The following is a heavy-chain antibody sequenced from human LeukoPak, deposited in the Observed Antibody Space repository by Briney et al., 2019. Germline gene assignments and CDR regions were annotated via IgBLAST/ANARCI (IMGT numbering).Heavy chain of an antibody. CDR2: ISYDGSNK. CDR1: GFTFSSYA. V-gene: IGHV3-30*01. Sequence: GGSLRLSCAASGFTFSSYAMHWVRQAPGKGLEWVAVISYDGSNKYYADSVKGRFTISRDNSKNTLYLQMNSLRAEDTAVYYCAKPPYGGIYYFDYWGQGTLVTVSS. CDR3: AKPPYGGIYYFDY. D-gene: IGHD2-15*01. J-gene: IGHJ4*02.